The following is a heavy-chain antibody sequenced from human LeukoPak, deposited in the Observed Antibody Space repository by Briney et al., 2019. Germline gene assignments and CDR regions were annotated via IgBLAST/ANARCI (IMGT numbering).Heavy chain of an antibody. V-gene: IGHV3-11*05. Sequence: PGGSLRLSCAASGFTFSDYYMNWIRQAPGKGLEWVSYISSSSSHTNYADSVKGRFTISRDDAKNSLYLRMNSLRAEDTAVYYCARGSGTIYWGQGTLVTVSS. CDR3: ARGSGTIY. CDR2: ISSSSSHT. J-gene: IGHJ4*02. D-gene: IGHD3-9*01. CDR1: GFTFSDYY.